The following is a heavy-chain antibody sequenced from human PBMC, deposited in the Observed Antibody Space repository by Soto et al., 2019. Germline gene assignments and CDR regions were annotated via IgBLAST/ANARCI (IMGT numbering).Heavy chain of an antibody. V-gene: IGHV4-59*01. J-gene: IGHJ6*02. CDR2: IYDSGST. CDR1: GDSINNYY. Sequence: SETLSLTCTVSGDSINNYYWTWIRQPPGKGLEWIGYIYDSGSTSYNPSLKSRLTISVDTSKNQFSLKVKSVTAADTAVYYCARGTKYYYQGMDVWGQGTTVTVSS. CDR3: ARGTKYYYQGMDV.